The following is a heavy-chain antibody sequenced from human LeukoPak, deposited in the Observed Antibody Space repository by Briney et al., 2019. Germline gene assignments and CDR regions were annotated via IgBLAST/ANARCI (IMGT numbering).Heavy chain of an antibody. D-gene: IGHD4-11*01. CDR3: ASPKENSDYYFDS. Sequence: SVKVSCKASGGTLRNYAIPWVRQSPGQGLEWMGGLIPLFGRAEYAQKFQGRVTITADEPTNTAYMELNFLRSEDTAVYYCASPKENSDYYFDSWGQGTLVAVSA. J-gene: IGHJ4*02. CDR1: GGTLRNYA. CDR2: LIPLFGRA. V-gene: IGHV1-69*13.